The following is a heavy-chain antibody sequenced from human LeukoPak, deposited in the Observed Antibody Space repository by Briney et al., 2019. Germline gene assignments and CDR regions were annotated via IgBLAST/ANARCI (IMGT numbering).Heavy chain of an antibody. CDR1: GFTFSTYT. D-gene: IGHD5-12*01. Sequence: NPGGSLRLSCAASGFTFSTYTMNWIRQAPGKGLEWGASISNGSIYTFYVDSVKGRFTISRDNAEKSLFLQMNSLRDEDTAVDSCARDLMGASGYAGYWGPGTLVTVSS. J-gene: IGHJ4*02. CDR3: ARDLMGASGYAGY. CDR2: ISNGSIYT. V-gene: IGHV3-21*01.